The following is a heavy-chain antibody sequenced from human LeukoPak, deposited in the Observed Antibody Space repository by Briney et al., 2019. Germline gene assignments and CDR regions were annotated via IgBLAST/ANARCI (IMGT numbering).Heavy chain of an antibody. Sequence: ASVTVSYKASGYTFSNFGFSWVRQAPGQGLEWMGWISAYNGNTNFAQKFQGRVTMTTDTSTSTAYMELRSLRSDDTAVYYCARFPYDRSGYYNYMDVWGKGTTVTVSS. CDR3: ARFPYDRSGYYNYMDV. D-gene: IGHD3-22*01. V-gene: IGHV1-18*01. CDR2: ISAYNGNT. CDR1: GYTFSNFG. J-gene: IGHJ6*03.